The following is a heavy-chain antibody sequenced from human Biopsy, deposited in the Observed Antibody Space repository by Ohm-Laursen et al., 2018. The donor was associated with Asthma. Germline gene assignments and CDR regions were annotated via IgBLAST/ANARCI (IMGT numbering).Heavy chain of an antibody. V-gene: IGHV1-18*01. CDR2: LRPHTGDT. Sequence: ASSVKVSCKASGDSFSNYAISWVRQAPGQGLEWMGGLRPHTGDTNYAQMPRGRVTMTTDTSTSTAYMELSSLTIEDTAVYYCARAVTILQEWSGGMDVWGQGTTVTVSS. D-gene: IGHD3-3*01. CDR3: ARAVTILQEWSGGMDV. CDR1: GDSFSNYA. J-gene: IGHJ6*02.